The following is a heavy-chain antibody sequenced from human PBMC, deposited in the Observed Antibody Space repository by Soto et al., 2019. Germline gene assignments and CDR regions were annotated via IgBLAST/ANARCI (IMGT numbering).Heavy chain of an antibody. J-gene: IGHJ4*02. CDR3: ARDAGGYSGYDPDY. D-gene: IGHD5-12*01. V-gene: IGHV1-69*13. Sequence: SVKVSCKASGGAFRSYSISWVLQAPGQGLEWMGGIIPIFGTANYAQKFQGRVTITADESTSTAYMELSSLRSEDTAVYYCARDAGGYSGYDPDYWGQGTLVTVSS. CDR1: GGAFRSYS. CDR2: IIPIFGTA.